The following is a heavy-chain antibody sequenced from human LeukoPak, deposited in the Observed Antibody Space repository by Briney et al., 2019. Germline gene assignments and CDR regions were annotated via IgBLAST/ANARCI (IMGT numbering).Heavy chain of an antibody. Sequence: PSETLSLTCPVSGGSISNYYYWTWIRQPPGKGLEWIGYVYYTVSTNFNPSLKSRVTMSLDTSRNRFSLKLTSLTAADTAVYYCARGAMATTPFFDYWGQGTLVTVSS. CDR2: VYYTVST. CDR1: GGSISNYY. J-gene: IGHJ4*02. V-gene: IGHV4-59*01. CDR3: ARGAMATTPFFDY. D-gene: IGHD5-24*01.